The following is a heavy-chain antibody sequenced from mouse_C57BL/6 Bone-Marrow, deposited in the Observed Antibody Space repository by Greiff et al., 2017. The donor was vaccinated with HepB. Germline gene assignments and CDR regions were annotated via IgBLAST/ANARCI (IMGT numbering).Heavy chain of an antibody. D-gene: IGHD3-1*01. CDR3: AIPRAMDY. CDR1: GYAFSSSW. J-gene: IGHJ4*01. Sequence: VQLQESGPELVKPGASVKISCKASGYAFSSSWMNWVKQRPGKGLEWIGRIYPGDGDTNYNGKFKGKATLTADKSSSTAYMQLSSLTSEDSAVYFCAIPRAMDYWGQGTSVTVSS. V-gene: IGHV1-82*01. CDR2: IYPGDGDT.